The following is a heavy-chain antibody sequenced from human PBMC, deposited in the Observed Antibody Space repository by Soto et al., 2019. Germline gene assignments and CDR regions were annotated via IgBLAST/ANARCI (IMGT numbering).Heavy chain of an antibody. D-gene: IGHD2-2*02. V-gene: IGHV1-8*01. Sequence: ASVKVSCKASGYAFTMYDINCVLQSTLQWLDWMGWMNPNSGNTGYAQKFQGRVTMTRNTSISTAYMELSSLRSEDTAVYYCARLVVVPAAIHYYYYYGMDVWGQGTTVTVSS. CDR2: MNPNSGNT. J-gene: IGHJ6*02. CDR1: GYAFTMYD. CDR3: ARLVVVPAAIHYYYYYGMDV.